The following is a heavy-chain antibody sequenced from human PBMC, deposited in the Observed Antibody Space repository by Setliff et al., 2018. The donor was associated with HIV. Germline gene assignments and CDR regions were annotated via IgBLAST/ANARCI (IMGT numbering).Heavy chain of an antibody. CDR1: GGSIRGSNYY. Sequence: SETLSLTCTVSGGSIRGSNYYWAWIRQPPGKEREWIGSSYYSGSTYYNPPLKSRVTISVDTSKNQFSLKLTSVTAADTAIYYCATDTAFLQEGTEFWGQRALVTVSS. CDR2: SYYSGST. J-gene: IGHJ4*02. CDR3: ATDTAFLQEGTEF. D-gene: IGHD5-18*01. V-gene: IGHV4-39*01.